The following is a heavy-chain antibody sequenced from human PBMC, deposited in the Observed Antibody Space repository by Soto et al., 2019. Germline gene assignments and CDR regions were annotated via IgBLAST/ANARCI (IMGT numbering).Heavy chain of an antibody. D-gene: IGHD2-8*01. V-gene: IGHV1-2*06. CDR1: GYTFTDYL. J-gene: IGHJ6*02. CDR3: ARGISTACSNGVCPWNYYHDMDV. CDR2: INPKSGGT. Sequence: QVQLVQSASELKKPGASMKVSCRASGYTFTDYLIHWVRQAPGHALEWMGRINPKSGGTHSVQKFQGRVTMTRDTSVSTAYMELGRLTSDDTAVYYCARGISTACSNGVCPWNYYHDMDVWGRGTTVAISS.